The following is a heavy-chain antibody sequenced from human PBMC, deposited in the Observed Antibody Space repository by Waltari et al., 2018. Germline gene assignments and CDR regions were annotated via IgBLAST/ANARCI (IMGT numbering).Heavy chain of an antibody. J-gene: IGHJ4*02. CDR1: GGSVSSSDW. CDR3: ARDRGRGLYFDA. D-gene: IGHD2-15*01. Sequence: QLQLQESGPGLVKPSGTLSLTCDVSGGSVSSSDWWSWVRQSPGKGLEWIGQVHGSGKSYYNPSFASRVTVSLETSTNQCSLKVTSATAADTAVYYCARDRGRGLYFDAWGQGTLVTVSP. V-gene: IGHV4-4*02. CDR2: VHGSGKS.